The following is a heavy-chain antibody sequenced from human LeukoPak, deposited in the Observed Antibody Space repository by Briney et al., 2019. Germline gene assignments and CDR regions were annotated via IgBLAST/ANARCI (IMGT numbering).Heavy chain of an antibody. CDR3: ARHSGGYSGYDFDY. Sequence: PSETLSLTCTVSGGSISTYYWSWIRQPPRKGLEWIGYIYYSGSTNYNPSLKSRVTISVDTSKNQFSLKLSSVTAADTAVYYCARHSGGYSGYDFDYWGQGTLVTVSS. CDR1: GGSISTYY. D-gene: IGHD5-12*01. CDR2: IYYSGST. J-gene: IGHJ4*02. V-gene: IGHV4-59*08.